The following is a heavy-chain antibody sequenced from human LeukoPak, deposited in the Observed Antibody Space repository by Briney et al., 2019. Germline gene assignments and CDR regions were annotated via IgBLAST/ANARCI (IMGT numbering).Heavy chain of an antibody. J-gene: IGHJ4*02. Sequence: GGSLRLSCAASGFTFSSYAMHWVRQAPGKGLEWVAVISYDGSNKYYADSVKGRFTISRDNSKNTLYLQMNSLRAEDTAVYYCAKGPYSSGWGDYWGQGTLVTVSS. CDR3: AKGPYSSGWGDY. CDR1: GFTFSSYA. CDR2: ISYDGSNK. V-gene: IGHV3-30-3*01. D-gene: IGHD6-19*01.